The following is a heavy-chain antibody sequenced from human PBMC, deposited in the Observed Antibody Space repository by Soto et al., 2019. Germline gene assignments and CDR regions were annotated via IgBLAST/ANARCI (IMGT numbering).Heavy chain of an antibody. J-gene: IGHJ5*02. Sequence: GPLRISGAASGFTFSRSWMHWVRQAPGKGLEWVSRASPDGTSTSYADSVKGRFTISRDNAKNTLFMQMNSLRAEDTAVYYCTRHGSGDYFLFDPWGQGTLVSVSS. CDR1: GFTFSRSW. CDR3: TRHGSGDYFLFDP. CDR2: ASPDGTST. V-gene: IGHV3-74*01. D-gene: IGHD3-10*01.